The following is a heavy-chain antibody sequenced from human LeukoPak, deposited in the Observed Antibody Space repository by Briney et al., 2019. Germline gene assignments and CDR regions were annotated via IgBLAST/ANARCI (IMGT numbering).Heavy chain of an antibody. CDR1: GGTFSSYA. Sequence: SVKVSCKASGGTFSSYAISWVRQAPGQGLEWMGRIFPILGIANYAQKFQGRVTITADKSTSTAYMELSSLRSEDTAVYYCARAIEMATITSEGSFDYWGQGTLVTVSS. J-gene: IGHJ4*02. CDR2: IFPILGIA. V-gene: IGHV1-69*04. D-gene: IGHD5-24*01. CDR3: ARAIEMATITSEGSFDY.